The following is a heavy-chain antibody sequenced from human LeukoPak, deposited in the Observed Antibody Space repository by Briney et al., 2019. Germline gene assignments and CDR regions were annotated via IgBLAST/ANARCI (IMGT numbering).Heavy chain of an antibody. CDR2: MNPNSSNT. J-gene: IGHJ4*02. Sequence: GASVKVSCKASGYTFTSYDINWVRQATGQGLEWMGWMNPNSSNTGYAQKFQGRVTMTSNTSISTAYMELSSLRSEDTAVYYCARVTPYGDYVVWGQGTLVTVSS. CDR3: ARVTPYGDYVV. CDR1: GYTFTSYD. D-gene: IGHD4-17*01. V-gene: IGHV1-8*01.